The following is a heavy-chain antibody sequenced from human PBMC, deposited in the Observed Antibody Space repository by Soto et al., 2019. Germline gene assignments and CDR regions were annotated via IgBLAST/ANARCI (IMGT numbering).Heavy chain of an antibody. CDR3: AKEPTVDSSNY. CDR1: GFTFSSYG. Sequence: QVQLVESGGGVVQPGRSLRLSCAASGFTFSSYGMHWVRQAPGKGLEWVAVISYDGSNKYYADSVKGRFTISRDNSKNTLYLQMSSLRAEDTAVYYCAKEPTVDSSNYWGQGTLVTVSS. J-gene: IGHJ4*02. D-gene: IGHD6-13*01. V-gene: IGHV3-30*18. CDR2: ISYDGSNK.